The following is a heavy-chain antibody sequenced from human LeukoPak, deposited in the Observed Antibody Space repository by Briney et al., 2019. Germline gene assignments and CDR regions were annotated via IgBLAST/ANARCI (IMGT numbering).Heavy chain of an antibody. CDR2: IYYSGST. V-gene: IGHV4-31*03. CDR3: AREHGITSFDY. Sequence: SETLSLTCTVPGGSISSGGYYWSWIRQHPGKGLEWIGYIYYSGSTHYNPSLKSRVTISVDTSKNQFSLKLSSVTAADTAVYYCAREHGITSFDYWGQGTLVTVSS. CDR1: GGSISSGGYY. D-gene: IGHD3-10*01. J-gene: IGHJ4*02.